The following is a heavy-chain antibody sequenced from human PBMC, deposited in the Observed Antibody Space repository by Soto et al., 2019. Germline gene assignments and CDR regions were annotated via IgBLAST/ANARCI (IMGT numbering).Heavy chain of an antibody. Sequence: SLRLSCAASGFTFSRYSMNWVRQAPGKGLEWVSPISSTTNYIYYADSMKGRFTVSRDNAKNSVYLDMNSLSAEDTAVYYCARESEDLTSNFDYWGQGTLVTVSS. CDR1: GFTFSRYS. CDR3: ARESEDLTSNFDY. CDR2: ISSTTNYI. V-gene: IGHV3-21*01. J-gene: IGHJ4*02.